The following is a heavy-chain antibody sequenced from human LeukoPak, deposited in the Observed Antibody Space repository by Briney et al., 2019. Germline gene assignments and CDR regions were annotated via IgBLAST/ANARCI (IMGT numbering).Heavy chain of an antibody. D-gene: IGHD2-21*02. V-gene: IGHV4-34*01. CDR1: GGSISGYF. CDR3: ARVLHERGGDSLTHGFDM. J-gene: IGHJ3*02. Sequence: SETLSLTCAVYGGSISGYFWSWIRQPPGKGPEWIGEINHRGGTNYNPSLKSRVTISVDTFKNQFSLKVSTVTAADTGMYYCARVLHERGGDSLTHGFDMWGQGTKVIISS. CDR2: INHRGGT.